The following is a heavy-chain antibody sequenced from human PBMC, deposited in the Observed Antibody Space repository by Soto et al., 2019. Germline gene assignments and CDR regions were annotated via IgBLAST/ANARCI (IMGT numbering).Heavy chain of an antibody. D-gene: IGHD6-19*01. CDR2: ISGGGATT. Sequence: EVLLLESGGGLVQPGGSLRLSCGASGFMFSTYAMSWVRQAPGKGLEWVSSISGGGATTYYADSVKGRFTISRDNSENTLFLQMNSLRAEDTAVYYCAKQAGYSSDPFDYWGQGTLVTVSS. J-gene: IGHJ4*02. CDR3: AKQAGYSSDPFDY. V-gene: IGHV3-23*01. CDR1: GFMFSTYA.